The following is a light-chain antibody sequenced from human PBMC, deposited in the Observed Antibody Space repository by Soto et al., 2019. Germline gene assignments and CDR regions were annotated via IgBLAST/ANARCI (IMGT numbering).Light chain of an antibody. CDR3: HQYGHSPLT. CDR1: QSVRSGY. CDR2: GAS. Sequence: EIVLTQSPGTLSLSPGERATLSCRASQSVRSGYFAWYQQKPGQAPRLLIVGASSRATGIPDRFSGGGSGTDFTHTFSRLEPEDFALYYCHQYGHSPLTFGGGTTVEIK. V-gene: IGKV3-20*01. J-gene: IGKJ4*01.